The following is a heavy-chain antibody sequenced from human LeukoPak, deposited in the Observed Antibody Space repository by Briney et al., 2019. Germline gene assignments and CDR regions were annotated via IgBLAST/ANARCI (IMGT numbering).Heavy chain of an antibody. CDR2: ISAYNGNT. V-gene: IGHV1-18*01. CDR1: GYTFTSYG. CDR3: ARGGYDFWSGYLSYYMDV. D-gene: IGHD3-3*01. Sequence: ASVKVSCKASGYTFTSYGISWVRQAPGQGLEWMGWISAYNGNTNYAQKLQGRVTMTTDTSTSTAYMELRSLRSDDTAVYYCARGGYDFWSGYLSYYMDVWGKGTTVTVSS. J-gene: IGHJ6*03.